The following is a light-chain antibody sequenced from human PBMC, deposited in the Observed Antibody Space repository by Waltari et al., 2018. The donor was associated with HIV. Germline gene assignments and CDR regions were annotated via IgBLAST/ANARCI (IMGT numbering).Light chain of an antibody. V-gene: IGKV1-5*03. Sequence: DIQMTQSPSTLSAYVRDRVTITCRASQSISSWLAWYQQKPGKAPKLLIYKASSLESGVSSRFSGSGSGTVFTLTISSLQPDDFATYYCQQYNSYSRTFGQGTKVEIK. CDR2: KAS. CDR3: QQYNSYSRT. J-gene: IGKJ1*01. CDR1: QSISSW.